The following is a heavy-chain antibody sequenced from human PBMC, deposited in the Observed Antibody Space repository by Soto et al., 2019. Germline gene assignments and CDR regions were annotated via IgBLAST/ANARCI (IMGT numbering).Heavy chain of an antibody. CDR1: GFTVSNNY. CDR2: IYRGGNT. J-gene: IGHJ4*02. CDR3: AREKITLRYYFDY. Sequence: GGSLRLSCAASGFTVSNNYMSWVRQAPGKGLEWVSTIYRGGNTYYADSVKGRFTISRDNSKNTLYLQMNSLRAEDTAVYYCAREKITLRYYFDYWGQGTLVTVSS. V-gene: IGHV3-53*01. D-gene: IGHD3-16*01.